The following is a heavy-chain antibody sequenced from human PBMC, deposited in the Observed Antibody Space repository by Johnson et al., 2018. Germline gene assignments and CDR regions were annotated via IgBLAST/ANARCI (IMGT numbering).Heavy chain of an antibody. CDR1: GFTFSSYS. CDR2: IGTAGDT. CDR3: ARDIGYRQAFDI. D-gene: IGHD5-12*01. V-gene: IGHV3-13*01. J-gene: IGHJ3*02. Sequence: VQLVQSGGGLVKPGGSLRLSCAASGFTFSSYSMNWVRQATGKGLEWVSAIGTAGDTYYPGSVKGRFTISRENAKNSLYLQMNSLRAEDTAVYYCARDIGYRQAFDIWGQGTMVTVSS.